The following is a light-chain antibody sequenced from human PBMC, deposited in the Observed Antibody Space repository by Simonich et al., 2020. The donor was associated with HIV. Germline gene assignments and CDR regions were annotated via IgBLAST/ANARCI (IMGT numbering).Light chain of an antibody. Sequence: QSALTQPASVSGSPGQSITISCTGTTSNVGSYNLVSWYQPHPGKAPKVMIYEGSKRPSGVSNRFSGSKSGNTASLTISGLQAEDEADYYCCSYAGGSTPYVFGTGTKVTVL. V-gene: IGLV2-23*01. CDR3: CSYAGGSTPYV. J-gene: IGLJ1*01. CDR1: TSNVGSYNL. CDR2: EGS.